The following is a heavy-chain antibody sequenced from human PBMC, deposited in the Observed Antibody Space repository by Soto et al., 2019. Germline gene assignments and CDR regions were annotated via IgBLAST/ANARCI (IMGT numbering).Heavy chain of an antibody. D-gene: IGHD6-13*01. CDR3: ARGTSWQLPFDY. V-gene: IGHV4-59*01. CDR1: SDSISSYY. CDR2: ISYSGST. J-gene: IGHJ4*02. Sequence: LSLTCTVSSDSISSYYWSWIRQPPGKRLEWIGYISYSGSTDYNPSLKSRVTISGDTSKNQFSLRVSSVTAADTAVYYCARGTSWQLPFDYWGQGTLVTVSS.